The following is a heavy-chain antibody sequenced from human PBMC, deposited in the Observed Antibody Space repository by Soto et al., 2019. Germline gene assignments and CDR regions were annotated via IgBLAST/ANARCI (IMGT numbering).Heavy chain of an antibody. CDR3: ARESVTYASGSHPRGMDV. D-gene: IGHD3-10*01. Sequence: QVQLVASGGGVVQPGRSLRLSCAASGFTFSSYDMHWVRQAPGKGLEWVALIWDDGNNKYYADSVKGRFTISRDNSKITLYLQMNSLRGDDTDVYDCARESVTYASGSHPRGMDVLGQGTTVTVPS. CDR1: GFTFSSYD. V-gene: IGHV3-33*01. J-gene: IGHJ6*02. CDR2: IWDDGNNK.